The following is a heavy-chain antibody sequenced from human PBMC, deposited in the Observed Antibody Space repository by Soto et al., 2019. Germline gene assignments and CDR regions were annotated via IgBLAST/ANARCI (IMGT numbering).Heavy chain of an antibody. V-gene: IGHV3-15*01. D-gene: IGHD6-13*01. CDR3: TTDRQFPAAIDY. CDR2: IKSKTDGGTT. Sequence: EVQLVESGGGLVKPGGSLRLSCAASGFTFSNAWMSWVRQAPGKGLEWVGRIKSKTDGGTTDYAAPVKGRFTISRDDSKNTLDLQMNSLKTEDTAVYYCTTDRQFPAAIDYWGQGTLVTVSS. CDR1: GFTFSNAW. J-gene: IGHJ4*02.